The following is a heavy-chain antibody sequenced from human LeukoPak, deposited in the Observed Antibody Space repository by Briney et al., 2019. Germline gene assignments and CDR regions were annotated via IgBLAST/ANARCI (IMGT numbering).Heavy chain of an antibody. Sequence: PGGSLRLSCAASGFTFSSYAMSWVRQAPGQGLEWVSAISGSGGSTYYADSVKGRFTISRDNSKNTLYLQMNSLRAEDTAVYYCARHGSGTYYFDYWGQGTLVTVSS. J-gene: IGHJ4*02. D-gene: IGHD3-10*01. CDR2: ISGSGGST. CDR3: ARHGSGTYYFDY. CDR1: GFTFSSYA. V-gene: IGHV3-23*01.